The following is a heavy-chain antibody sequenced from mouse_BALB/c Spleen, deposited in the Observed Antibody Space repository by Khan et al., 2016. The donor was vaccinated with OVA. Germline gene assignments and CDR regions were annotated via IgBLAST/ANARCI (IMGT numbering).Heavy chain of an antibody. CDR2: INPSTGYT. Sequence: QVQLKQSGAELAKPGASVKMSCKASGYTFTKYWMHWVKQRPGQGLEWMGYINPSTGYTEYNQKFKDKATLTADKSSSTAYMQLSSLTSEDSAIYYCVNHDSSSASFTYWGQGTLVTVSA. CDR3: VNHDSSSASFTY. V-gene: IGHV1-7*01. CDR1: GYTFTKYW. D-gene: IGHD1-1*01. J-gene: IGHJ3*01.